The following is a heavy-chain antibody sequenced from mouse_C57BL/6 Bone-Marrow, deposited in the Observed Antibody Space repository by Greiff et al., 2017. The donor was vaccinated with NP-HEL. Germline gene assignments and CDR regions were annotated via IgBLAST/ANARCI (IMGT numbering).Heavy chain of an antibody. CDR1: GYTFTDYY. J-gene: IGHJ1*03. V-gene: IGHV1-19*01. Sequence: VQLQQSGPVLVKPGASVKMSCKASGYTFTDYYMTWVKQSPGKSLEWIGVINPYNGGTSYNQKFQGKATLTVDKSSSTAYMELNSLTSEDSAVYYCARRGAHGYFDVWGTGTTVTVSS. CDR3: ARRGAHGYFDV. CDR2: INPYNGGT.